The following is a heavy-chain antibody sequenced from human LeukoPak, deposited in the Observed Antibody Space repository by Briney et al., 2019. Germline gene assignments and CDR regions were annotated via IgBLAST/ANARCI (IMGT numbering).Heavy chain of an antibody. J-gene: IGHJ4*02. Sequence: SETLSLTCTASGGSISSYYWSWIRQPPGKGLEWIGYIHNSGRPDYNPSLKSRVTISVDTSKNQFSLNLISVTAADTAVYYCARVSRWSDWAFEGWGQGPLVTVSS. CDR2: IHNSGRP. D-gene: IGHD3-16*01. V-gene: IGHV4-59*01. CDR3: ARVSRWSDWAFEG. CDR1: GGSISSYY.